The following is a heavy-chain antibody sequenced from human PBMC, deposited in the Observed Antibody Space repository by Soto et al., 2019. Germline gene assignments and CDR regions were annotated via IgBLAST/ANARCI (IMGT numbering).Heavy chain of an antibody. CDR2: IIPILGIV. CDR1: GGTSSSHT. CDR3: ARDKGAWIAAAGNDAFDI. Sequence: QVQLVQSGAEVKKPGSSVKVSCKASGGTSSSHTISWVRQAPGQGLEWMGRIIPILGIVNYAQKFQGRVTITADKSTSKAYMELSSLRSEDTAVYYCARDKGAWIAAAGNDAFDIWGQGTMVTVSS. J-gene: IGHJ3*02. D-gene: IGHD6-13*01. V-gene: IGHV1-69*08.